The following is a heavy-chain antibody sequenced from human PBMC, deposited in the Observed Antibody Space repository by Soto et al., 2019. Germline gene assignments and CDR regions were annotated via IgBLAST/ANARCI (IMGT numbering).Heavy chain of an antibody. J-gene: IGHJ3*02. D-gene: IGHD3-22*01. Sequence: SGGSISSGGYYWSWIRQHPGKGLKWIGYIYYSGSTYYNPSLKSRVTISVDTSKIQFSLKLSSVTAADTAVYYCARDKLVDDSSGYAFDIWGQGTMVTVSS. V-gene: IGHV4-31*02. CDR3: ARDKLVDDSSGYAFDI. CDR2: IYYSGST. CDR1: GGSISSGGYY.